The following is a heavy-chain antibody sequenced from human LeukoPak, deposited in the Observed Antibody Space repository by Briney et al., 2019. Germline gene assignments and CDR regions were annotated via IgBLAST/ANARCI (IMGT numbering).Heavy chain of an antibody. D-gene: IGHD2-8*01. CDR1: GFTFSSYE. V-gene: IGHV3-48*03. Sequence: GGSLRLSCAASGFTFSSYEMNWVRQAPGKGLEWVSYISSSGSTIYYADSVKGRFTISRDNSKNTLYLQMNSLRAEDTAVYYCAKDRASYCTNGVCYMNYWGQGTLVTVSS. CDR2: ISSSGSTI. CDR3: AKDRASYCTNGVCYMNY. J-gene: IGHJ4*02.